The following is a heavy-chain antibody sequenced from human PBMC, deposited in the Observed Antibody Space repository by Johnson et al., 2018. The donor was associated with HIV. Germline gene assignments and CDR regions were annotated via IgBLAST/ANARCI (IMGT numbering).Heavy chain of an antibody. CDR3: ARDIREYYFDTSGRSHSDAFDV. D-gene: IGHD3-22*01. CDR2: ISYDGSNK. Sequence: QVQLVESGGGVVQPGRSLRLSCAASGFTFSSYAMHWVRQAPGKGLEWVAVISYDGSNKYYADSVKGRFTISRDNSKNTVYLQMNSLRAEDTAIYYCARDIREYYFDTSGRSHSDAFDVWGPGTMITVSS. CDR1: GFTFSSYA. V-gene: IGHV3-30-3*01. J-gene: IGHJ3*01.